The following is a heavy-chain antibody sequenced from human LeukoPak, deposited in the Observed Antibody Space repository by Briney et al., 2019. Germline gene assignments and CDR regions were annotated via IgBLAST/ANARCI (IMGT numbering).Heavy chain of an antibody. V-gene: IGHV3-48*02. J-gene: IGHJ4*02. CDR2: ISSSGSTI. CDR3: ARLEYYYVSGNYYKLFDY. Sequence: GGSLRLSCAASGFTFSSYNMNWVRQARGKGLEWVSDISSSGSTIYFADSVKGRFTISRDNAKNSLYLQMNSLRDEDTAVYYCARLEYYYVSGNYYKLFDYWGQGTLVTVCS. D-gene: IGHD3-10*01. CDR1: GFTFSSYN.